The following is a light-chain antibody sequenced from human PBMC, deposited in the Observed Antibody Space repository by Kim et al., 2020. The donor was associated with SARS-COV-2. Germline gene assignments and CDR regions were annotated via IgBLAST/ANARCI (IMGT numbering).Light chain of an antibody. CDR1: QIVRSSY. V-gene: IGKV3-20*01. CDR3: QHYHTSPAT. Sequence: LSPGDRATLSWRASQIVRSSYLAWYQHKPGQAPRLLIYDASSRATGIPERFSGSGSGTDFTLTISRLEPEDFAVYYCQHYHTSPATFGRGTKLEI. CDR2: DAS. J-gene: IGKJ2*01.